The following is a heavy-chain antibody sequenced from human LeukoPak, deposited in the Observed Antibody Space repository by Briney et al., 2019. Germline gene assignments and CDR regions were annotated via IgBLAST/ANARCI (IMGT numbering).Heavy chain of an antibody. J-gene: IGHJ4*02. CDR2: ISWNSGSI. V-gene: IGHV3-9*01. CDR1: GFTFDDYA. Sequence: GGSLRLSCAASGFTFDDYAMHWVRQAPGKGLEWVSGISWNSGSIGYADSVKGRFTISRDNAKNSLYLQMNSLRAEDTALYYCAKANSYCSGGSCYGYYFDYWGQGTLATVSP. D-gene: IGHD2-15*01. CDR3: AKANSYCSGGSCYGYYFDY.